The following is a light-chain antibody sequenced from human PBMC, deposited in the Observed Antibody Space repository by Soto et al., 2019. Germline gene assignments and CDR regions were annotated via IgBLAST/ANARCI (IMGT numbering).Light chain of an antibody. CDR3: CSYTNSRPL. CDR1: SRYVGGYNY. Sequence: QSVLKHAASRSGASGQAITISCNETSRYVGGYNYVSWYQQHPGKAPKLMIYDVSNRPSGVSNRFSGSKSGNTASLTISGLQAEDEADYYCCSYTNSRPLFGGGTKVTVL. CDR2: DVS. V-gene: IGLV2-14*01. J-gene: IGLJ2*01.